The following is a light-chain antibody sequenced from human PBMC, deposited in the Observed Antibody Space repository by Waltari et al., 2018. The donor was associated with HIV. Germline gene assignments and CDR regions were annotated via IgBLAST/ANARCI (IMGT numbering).Light chain of an antibody. Sequence: DIVMTQSPLSLPVTPGEPASIPCRSSQSLLHSNGYKYLDWYLQKPGQSPQLLIYLGSNRASGVPDRFSGSGSGTDFTLKISRVEAEDVATYYCHQYYNIPYTFGRGTKLEIK. V-gene: IGKV2-28*01. CDR1: QSLLHSNGYKY. J-gene: IGKJ2*01. CDR3: HQYYNIPYT. CDR2: LGS.